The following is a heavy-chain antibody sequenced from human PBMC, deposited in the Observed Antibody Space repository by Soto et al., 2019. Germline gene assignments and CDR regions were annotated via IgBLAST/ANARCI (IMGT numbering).Heavy chain of an antibody. V-gene: IGHV3-11*01. CDR3: ARDLGYYESSGYFDY. Sequence: RGFLLLACASSVFSFRDYYMSWIRQAPGKALDWVSYIGSSDNIIYYADSVKGRFTISRDNAKNSLYLQMNSLRAEDTAVYYCARDLGYYESSGYFDYWGQGTLVTVSS. CDR2: IGSSDNII. CDR1: VFSFRDYY. D-gene: IGHD3-22*01. J-gene: IGHJ4*02.